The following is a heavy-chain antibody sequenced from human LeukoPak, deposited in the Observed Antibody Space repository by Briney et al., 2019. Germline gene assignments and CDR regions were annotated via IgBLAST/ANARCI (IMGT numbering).Heavy chain of an antibody. D-gene: IGHD6-6*01. Sequence: PSQTLSLTCTVSGGSISSGGYYWSWIRQPPGKGLEWIGYIYHSGSIYYNPSLKSRVTISVDRSKNQFSLKLSSVTAADTAVYYCARVRIAALDYWGQGTLVTVSS. CDR3: ARVRIAALDY. CDR1: GGSISSGGYY. CDR2: IYHSGSI. V-gene: IGHV4-30-2*01. J-gene: IGHJ4*02.